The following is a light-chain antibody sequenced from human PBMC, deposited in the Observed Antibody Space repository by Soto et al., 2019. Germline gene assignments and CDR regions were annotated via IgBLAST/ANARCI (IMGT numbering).Light chain of an antibody. CDR1: QSIDIN. CDR3: QQYQHKSYPYT. J-gene: IGKJ2*01. CDR2: KAS. Sequence: DIQMTQSPSTLSASVGHRVTITCRASQSIDINLAWYQQKPGKAPNLLIYKASSLESGVPSRFSGSGSGTEFTLTISSLQPDDFATYYCQQYQHKSYPYTFGQGTKLEIK. V-gene: IGKV1-5*03.